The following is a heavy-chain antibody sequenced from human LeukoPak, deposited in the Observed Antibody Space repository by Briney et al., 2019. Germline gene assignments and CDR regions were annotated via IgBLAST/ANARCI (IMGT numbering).Heavy chain of an antibody. CDR3: ARSLTFGS. Sequence: GGSLRLSCAASGFTFSSYEMNWVRQAPGEGLEWVSYISSSGSPIYYADSVKGRFTISRDNAKNSLYLQMNSLRAEDTAVYYCARSLTFGSRGQGTLVTVSS. CDR2: ISSSGSPI. J-gene: IGHJ4*02. D-gene: IGHD3-16*01. V-gene: IGHV3-48*03. CDR1: GFTFSSYE.